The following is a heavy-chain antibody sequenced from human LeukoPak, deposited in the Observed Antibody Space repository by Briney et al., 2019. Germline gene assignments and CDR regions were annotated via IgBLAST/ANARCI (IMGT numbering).Heavy chain of an antibody. CDR3: ARESKTTVTTETNWFDP. J-gene: IGHJ5*02. V-gene: IGHV4-4*07. Sequence: SETLSLTCTVSGGSISSYYWSWIRQSAGKGLEWIGRIYTSGSTNYNPSLKSRVTMSVDTSKNQFSLKLSSVTAADPAVYYCARESKTTVTTETNWFDPWGQGTLVTVSS. CDR2: IYTSGST. CDR1: GGSISSYY. D-gene: IGHD4-17*01.